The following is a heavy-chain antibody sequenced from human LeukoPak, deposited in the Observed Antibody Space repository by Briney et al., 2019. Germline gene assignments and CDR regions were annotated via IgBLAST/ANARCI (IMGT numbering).Heavy chain of an antibody. CDR3: AVDGITRTYYFHY. Sequence: GASVKVSCKASGYTSTGYYMHWVRQAPGQGLEWMGWINPNSGGTNYAQKLQGRVTMTTDTSTSTAYMELRSLRSDDSAVYYCAVDGITRTYYFHYWGQGTLVTVSS. CDR1: GYTSTGYY. CDR2: INPNSGGT. D-gene: IGHD3-10*01. V-gene: IGHV1-2*02. J-gene: IGHJ4*02.